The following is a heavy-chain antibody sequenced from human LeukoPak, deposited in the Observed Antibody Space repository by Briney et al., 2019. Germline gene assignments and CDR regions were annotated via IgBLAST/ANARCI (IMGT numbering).Heavy chain of an antibody. V-gene: IGHV4-38-2*02. CDR3: AKAGTTGIHHWFDP. J-gene: IGHJ5*02. CDR1: GYSITSGYF. Sequence: ASETLSLTCTVSGYSITSGYFWGWIRQPPGKGLELIGTIYHGGSSYSHPSLQSRVTLSVDTSKNQFSLKLSSVTAADTAVYYCAKAGTTGIHHWFDPWGQGNLVTVSS. CDR2: IYHGGSS. D-gene: IGHD1-1*01.